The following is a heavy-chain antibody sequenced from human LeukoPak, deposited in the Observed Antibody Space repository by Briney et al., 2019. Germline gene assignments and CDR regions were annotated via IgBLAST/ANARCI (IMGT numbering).Heavy chain of an antibody. V-gene: IGHV3-23*01. CDR1: GFTFSSYA. J-gene: IGHJ2*01. D-gene: IGHD6-25*01. Sequence: GVSLRLSCAASGFTFSSYAMSWVRQAPGKGLEWVSAISGSGGSTYYADSVKGRFTISRDNSKNTLYLQMNSPRAEDTAVYYCAKDLSGFLHWYFDLWGRGTLVTVSS. CDR3: AKDLSGFLHWYFDL. CDR2: ISGSGGST.